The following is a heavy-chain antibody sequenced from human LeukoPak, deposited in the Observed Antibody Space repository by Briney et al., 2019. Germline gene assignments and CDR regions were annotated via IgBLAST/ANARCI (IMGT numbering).Heavy chain of an antibody. D-gene: IGHD6-6*01. CDR3: ARDGIEYSSSGYYYYYMDV. CDR2: ISSTGSYI. V-gene: IGHV3-21*01. Sequence: GSLRLSCVASGFTFSSYGLKWVRQAPGKGLEWVSSISSTGSYIYYADSVKGRFIISRDNANNSLFLQMNSLRAEDTAVYYCARDGIEYSSSGYYYYYMDVWGKGTTVTVSS. J-gene: IGHJ6*03. CDR1: GFTFSSYG.